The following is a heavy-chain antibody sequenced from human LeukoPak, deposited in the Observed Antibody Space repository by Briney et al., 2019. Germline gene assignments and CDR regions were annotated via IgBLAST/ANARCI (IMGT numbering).Heavy chain of an antibody. Sequence: PSQTLSLTCAVSGGSISSGGYSWSWIRQPPGKGLEWIGYIYHSGSTYYNPSLKSRVTISVDRSKNQFSLKLSSVTAADTAVYYCARGVTRYGCSSTSCYVDLWGRGTLVTVSS. V-gene: IGHV4-30-2*01. CDR2: IYHSGST. CDR1: GGSISSGGYS. J-gene: IGHJ2*01. CDR3: ARGVTRYGCSSTSCYVDL. D-gene: IGHD2-2*01.